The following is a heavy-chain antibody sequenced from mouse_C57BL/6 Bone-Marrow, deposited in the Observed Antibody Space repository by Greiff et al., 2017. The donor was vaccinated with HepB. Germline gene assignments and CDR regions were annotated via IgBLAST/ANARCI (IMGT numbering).Heavy chain of an antibody. CDR2: INSDGGST. CDR1: EYEFPSHD. J-gene: IGHJ4*01. D-gene: IGHD3-2*02. CDR3: ARKGTYSSGYCYAMDY. V-gene: IGHV5-2*01. Sequence: DVMLVESGGGLVQPGESLKLSCESNEYEFPSHDMSWVRKTPEKRLELVAAINSDGGSTYYPDTMERRFIISRDNTKKTLYLQMSSLRSEDTALYYCARKGTYSSGYCYAMDYWGQGTSVTVSS.